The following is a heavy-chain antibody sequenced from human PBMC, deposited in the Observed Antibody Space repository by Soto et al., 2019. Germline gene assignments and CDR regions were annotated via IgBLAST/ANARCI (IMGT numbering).Heavy chain of an antibody. D-gene: IGHD6-19*01. Sequence: EVQLVESGGGLVQPGGSLRLSCAASGFTFSSYSMNWVRQAPGKGLEWVSYISSSSSTIYYADSVKGRFTISRDNAKNSLYLQMNSLRAEDTAVYYCARDQYSSGWEILIDYWGQGTLVTVSS. CDR1: GFTFSSYS. V-gene: IGHV3-48*01. J-gene: IGHJ4*02. CDR2: ISSSSSTI. CDR3: ARDQYSSGWEILIDY.